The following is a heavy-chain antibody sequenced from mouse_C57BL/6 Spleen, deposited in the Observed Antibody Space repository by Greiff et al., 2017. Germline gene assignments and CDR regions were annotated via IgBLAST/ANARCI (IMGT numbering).Heavy chain of an antibody. CDR1: GYTFTSYW. J-gene: IGHJ2*01. D-gene: IGHD2-4*01. CDR2: IDPSDSET. Sequence: VQLQQPGAELVRPGSSVKLSCKASGYTFTSYWMHWVKQRPIQGLEWIGNIDPSDSETHYNQKFKDKATLTVDKSSSTAYMQRSSLTSEDSAVYDCAREGIYYDYDRRGRVGDYWGQGTTLTVSS. V-gene: IGHV1-52*01. CDR3: AREGIYYDYDRRGRVGDY.